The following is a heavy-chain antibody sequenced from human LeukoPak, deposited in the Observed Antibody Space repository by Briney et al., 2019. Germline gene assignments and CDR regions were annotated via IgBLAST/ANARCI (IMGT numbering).Heavy chain of an antibody. CDR3: ARDPLEWYFDY. CDR1: GLTVSSTY. Sequence: GGSLRLSCAASGLTVSSTYMSWVRQTPGKGLEWVSVIYSGGSTYYADSVKGRFTISRDNSKNTLYLQMNSLRAEDTAVYYCARDPLEWYFDYWGQGTLVTVSS. J-gene: IGHJ4*02. CDR2: IYSGGST. V-gene: IGHV3-66*01. D-gene: IGHD3-3*01.